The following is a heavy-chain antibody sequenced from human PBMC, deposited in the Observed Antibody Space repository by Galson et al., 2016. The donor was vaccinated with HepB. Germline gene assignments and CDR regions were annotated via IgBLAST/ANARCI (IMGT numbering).Heavy chain of an antibody. J-gene: IGHJ6*02. CDR2: IWHDGSNQ. D-gene: IGHD2/OR15-2a*01. CDR3: ARDFLGYNYGMDV. Sequence: SLRLSCAGSGFTFSAYGIQWVRQPPGKGLEWVAVIWHDGSNQYYADSVKGRFTISRDSSKNTVYLQMNSLRGEDTAVYYCARDFLGYNYGMDVWGQGTTV. V-gene: IGHV3-33*01. CDR1: GFTFSAYG.